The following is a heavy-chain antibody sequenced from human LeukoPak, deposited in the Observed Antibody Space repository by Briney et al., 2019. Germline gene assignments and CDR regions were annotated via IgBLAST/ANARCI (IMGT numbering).Heavy chain of an antibody. CDR2: INHSGST. CDR3: ASGYSYGYGWFDP. D-gene: IGHD5-18*01. J-gene: IGHJ5*02. Sequence: SETLSLTCAVYGGSFSGYYWSWIRQPPGKGLERIGEINHSGSTNYNPSLKSRVTISVDTSKNQFSLKLSSVTAADTAVYYCASGYSYGYGWFDPWGQGTLVTVSS. CDR1: GGSFSGYY. V-gene: IGHV4-34*01.